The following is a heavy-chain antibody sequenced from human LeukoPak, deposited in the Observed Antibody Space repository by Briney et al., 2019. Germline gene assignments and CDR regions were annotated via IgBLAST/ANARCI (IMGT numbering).Heavy chain of an antibody. CDR2: INPSGGST. V-gene: IGHV1-46*01. CDR3: ARITTVTDYYYCGMDV. D-gene: IGHD4-17*01. J-gene: IGHJ6*02. CDR1: GYTFTSYY. Sequence: ASVKVSCRASGYTFTSYYMHWARQAPGQGLEWMGIINPSGGSTSYAQKFQGRVTMTRDTSTSTVYMELSSLRSEDTAVYYCARITTVTDYYYCGMDVWGQGTTVTVSS.